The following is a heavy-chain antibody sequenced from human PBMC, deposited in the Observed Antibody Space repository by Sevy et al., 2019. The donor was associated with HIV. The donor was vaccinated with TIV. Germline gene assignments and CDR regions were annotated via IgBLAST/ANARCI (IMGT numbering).Heavy chain of an antibody. CDR1: GFTFSSYT. Sequence: GGSLRLSCAASGFTFSSYTMNWVRQAPGKRLEWVSSISSSSSYIYYADSVKGRFTISRDNAKNTLYLQMNRLRPEDTAVYFCAILGVDCVSTNCYGMRSLSFDFWGQGTLVTVSS. D-gene: IGHD2-2*01. CDR2: ISSSSSYI. CDR3: AILGVDCVSTNCYGMRSLSFDF. V-gene: IGHV3-21*03. J-gene: IGHJ4*02.